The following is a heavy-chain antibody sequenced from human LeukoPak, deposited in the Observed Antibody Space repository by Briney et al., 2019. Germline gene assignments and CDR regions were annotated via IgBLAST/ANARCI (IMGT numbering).Heavy chain of an antibody. V-gene: IGHV3-30*14. CDR2: ISYDGSNK. D-gene: IGHD2-2*02. CDR3: SRDIPIWD. J-gene: IGHJ4*02. CDR1: GFTFSSYA. Sequence: GGSLRLSCAASGFTFSSYAMHWVRQAPGKGLEWVAVISYDGSNKYYADSVRGRFTISRDNSKNTLYLQMNSLRADDTAVYFCSRDIPIWDWGQGTLVTVSS.